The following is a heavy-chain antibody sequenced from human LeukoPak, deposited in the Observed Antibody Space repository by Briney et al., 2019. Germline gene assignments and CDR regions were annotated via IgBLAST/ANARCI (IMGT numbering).Heavy chain of an antibody. CDR1: GGSISSYY. CDR2: IYYSGST. D-gene: IGHD5-18*01. Sequence: PSETLSLTCTVPGGSISSYYWSWIRQPPGKGLEWIGYIYYSGSTNYNPSLKSRVTISVDTSKNQFSLKLSSVTAADTAVYYCARDGGYNYGYDYYYMDVWGKGTTVTISS. J-gene: IGHJ6*03. CDR3: ARDGGYNYGYDYYYMDV. V-gene: IGHV4-59*12.